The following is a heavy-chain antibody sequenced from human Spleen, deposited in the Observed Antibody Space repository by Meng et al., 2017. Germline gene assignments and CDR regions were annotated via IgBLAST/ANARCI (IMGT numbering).Heavy chain of an antibody. CDR2: IKHDGSDK. V-gene: IGHV3-7*01. Sequence: GGSLRLSCAASGFTFYYYWMTWVRQAPGKGLEWVANIKHDGSDKYYVDSVKGRFTISRDNAKNSLYLQMNSLRADDTAMYYCARDSLNWASELGTFDMWGQGKKV. CDR1: GFTFYYYW. CDR3: ARDSLNWASELGTFDM. J-gene: IGHJ3*02. D-gene: IGHD7-27*01.